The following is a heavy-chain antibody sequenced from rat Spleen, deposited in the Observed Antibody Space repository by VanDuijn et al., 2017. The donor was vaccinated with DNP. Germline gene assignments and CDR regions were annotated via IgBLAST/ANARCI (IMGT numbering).Heavy chain of an antibody. CDR2: ISNTGDST. J-gene: IGHJ2*01. CDR3: TTHPAAYF. V-gene: IGHV5-31*01. D-gene: IGHD1-2*01. CDR1: GFTFNNYW. Sequence: EVQLVESGGDLVQPGRSLKVSCVVSGFTFNNYWMTWIRQVPGKGLEWVATISNTGDSTYYRDSVRGRFTISRDNAKNTQYLQMDSLGSEDTATYHCTTHPAAYFWGQGVMVTVSS.